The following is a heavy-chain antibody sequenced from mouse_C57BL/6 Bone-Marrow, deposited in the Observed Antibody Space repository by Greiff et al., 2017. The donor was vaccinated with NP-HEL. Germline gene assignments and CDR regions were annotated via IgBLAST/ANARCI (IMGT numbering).Heavy chain of an antibody. Sequence: QVQLQQSGPELVKPGASVKISCKASGYAFSSSWMNWVKQRPGKGLEWIGRIYPGDGDTNYNGKFKGKATLTADKSSSTAYMQLSSLTSEDSAVYFCASDGYYGPWFAYWGQGTLVTVSA. CDR1: GYAFSSSW. D-gene: IGHD2-3*01. CDR3: ASDGYYGPWFAY. V-gene: IGHV1-82*01. J-gene: IGHJ3*01. CDR2: IYPGDGDT.